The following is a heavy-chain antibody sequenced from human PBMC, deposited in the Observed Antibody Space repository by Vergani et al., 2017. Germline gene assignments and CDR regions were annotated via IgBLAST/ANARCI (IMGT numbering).Heavy chain of an antibody. Sequence: QVQLVESGGGVVQPGRSLRLSCAASGFTFSSYGMHWVRQAPGKGLEWVAVISYDGSNKYYADSVKGRFTISRDNSKNTLYLQMNSLRAEDTAVYYCAKDGSYAGMDVWGQGTTVTVSS. CDR1: GFTFSSYG. V-gene: IGHV3-30*18. CDR3: AKDGSYAGMDV. CDR2: ISYDGSNK. D-gene: IGHD1-26*01. J-gene: IGHJ6*02.